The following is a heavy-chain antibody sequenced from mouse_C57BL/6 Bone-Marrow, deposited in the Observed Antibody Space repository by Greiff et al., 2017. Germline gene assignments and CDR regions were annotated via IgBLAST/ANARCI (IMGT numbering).Heavy chain of an antibody. CDR1: GYTFTSYW. CDR2: IHPSDSDT. D-gene: IGHD1-1*01. Sequence: QVQLQQPGAELVKPGASVKVSCKASGYTFTSYWMHWVKQRPGQGLEWIGRIHPSDSDTNYNQKFKGKATLTVDKSSSTAYMQLNRLTSKDSEVYYCAIKTVIATAVDVWGTGTTVTVSS. CDR3: AIKTVIATAVDV. V-gene: IGHV1-74*01. J-gene: IGHJ1*03.